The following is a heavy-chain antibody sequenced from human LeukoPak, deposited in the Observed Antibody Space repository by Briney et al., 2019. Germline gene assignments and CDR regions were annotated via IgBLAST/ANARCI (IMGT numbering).Heavy chain of an antibody. J-gene: IGHJ4*02. V-gene: IGHV1-24*01. CDR2: FDPEDGET. CDR3: ASPYDSSGYIHFDY. Sequence: ASVKLSCKVSGYTLTELSMHWVRQAPGKGLEWMGGFDPEDGETIYAQRFQGRVTMTEDTSTDTAYMELSSLRSEDTAVYYCASPYDSSGYIHFDYWGQGTLVTVSS. CDR1: GYTLTELS. D-gene: IGHD3-22*01.